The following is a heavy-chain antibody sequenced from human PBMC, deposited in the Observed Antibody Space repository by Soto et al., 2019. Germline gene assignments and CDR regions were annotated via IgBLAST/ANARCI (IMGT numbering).Heavy chain of an antibody. CDR2: IDPSDSYT. CDR1: GYSFTSYW. D-gene: IGHD3-3*01. J-gene: IGHJ6*02. Sequence: PGESLKISCKGSGYSFTSYWISWVRQMPGKGLEWMGRIDPSDSYTNYSPSFQGHVTISADKSISTAYLQWSSLKASDTAMYYCARQLHTGIFGPDYGMDVWGQGTTVTVSS. CDR3: ARQLHTGIFGPDYGMDV. V-gene: IGHV5-10-1*01.